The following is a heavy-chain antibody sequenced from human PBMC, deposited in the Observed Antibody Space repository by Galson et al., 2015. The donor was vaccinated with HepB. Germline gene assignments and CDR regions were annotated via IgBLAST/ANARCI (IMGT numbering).Heavy chain of an antibody. J-gene: IGHJ5*02. Sequence: SLRLSCAASGFTFSSYSMNWARQAPGKGLEWVSYISSSSSTIYYADSVKGRFTISRDNAKNSLYLQMNSLRAEDTAVYYCVNGLWLSPLDPWGQGTLVTVSS. D-gene: IGHD3-22*01. CDR2: ISSSSSTI. V-gene: IGHV3-48*01. CDR1: GFTFSSYS. CDR3: VNGLWLSPLDP.